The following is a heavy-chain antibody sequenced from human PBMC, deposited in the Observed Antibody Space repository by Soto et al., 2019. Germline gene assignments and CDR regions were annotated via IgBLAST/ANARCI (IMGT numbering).Heavy chain of an antibody. D-gene: IGHD6-19*01. J-gene: IGHJ4*02. CDR1: GFNFGNFA. CDR3: AKDWGRIAVAGWTD. CDR2: LAVPYTGAQT. V-gene: IGHV3-23*01. Sequence: PGGSLRLSCTASGFNFGNFAMGWARQAPGKGLEWLSSLAVPYTGAQTYYADSVAGRLTVSRDDSKNTLYLEPNSLRAEDTAVYYCAKDWGRIAVAGWTDWGPGTQVTVSS.